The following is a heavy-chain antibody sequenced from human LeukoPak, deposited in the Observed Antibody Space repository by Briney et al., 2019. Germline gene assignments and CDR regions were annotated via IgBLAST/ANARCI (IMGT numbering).Heavy chain of an antibody. V-gene: IGHV3-23*01. CDR3: AKEIYGDSTGGRFQH. D-gene: IGHD4-17*01. J-gene: IGHJ1*01. Sequence: GGSLRLSCAASGFTFSSYAMSWVRKAPGKGLEWVSVISGSGGSTYYADSVKGRFTISRDNSKNTLYLQMNSLRAEDTAVYYCAKEIYGDSTGGRFQHWGQGTLVTVSS. CDR1: GFTFSSYA. CDR2: ISGSGGST.